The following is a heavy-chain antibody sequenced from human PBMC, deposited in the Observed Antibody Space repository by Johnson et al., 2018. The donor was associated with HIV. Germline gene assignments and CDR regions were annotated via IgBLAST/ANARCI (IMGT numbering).Heavy chain of an antibody. CDR2: ISWNSGSI. J-gene: IGHJ3*02. V-gene: IGHV3-9*01. D-gene: IGHD3-22*01. Sequence: EVQLVESGGGLVQPGRSLRLSCAASGFTFDDYAMHWVRQAPGKGLEWVSGISWNSGSIGYADSVKGRFTISRDNAKNSLYLQMNSMRAEDTALYYCAKDTGSFYYDSSGYWDAFVIWGQGTMVTVSS. CDR3: AKDTGSFYYDSSGYWDAFVI. CDR1: GFTFDDYA.